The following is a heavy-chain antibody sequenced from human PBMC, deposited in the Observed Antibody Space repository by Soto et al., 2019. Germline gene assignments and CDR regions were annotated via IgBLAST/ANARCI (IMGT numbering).Heavy chain of an antibody. Sequence: EVQLVETGGGLIQPGGSLRLSCAASGFTVSSNYMSWVRQAPGKGLEWASVIYSGGSTYYADSVKGRFTISRDNSKNTLYLQMNSLRAEDTAVYYCARAGWAAGLYYYYGMDVWGQGTTVTVSS. J-gene: IGHJ6*02. CDR1: GFTVSSNY. D-gene: IGHD6-13*01. V-gene: IGHV3-53*02. CDR2: IYSGGST. CDR3: ARAGWAAGLYYYYGMDV.